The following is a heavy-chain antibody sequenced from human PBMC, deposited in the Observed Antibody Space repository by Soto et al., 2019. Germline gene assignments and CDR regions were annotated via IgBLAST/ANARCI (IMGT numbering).Heavy chain of an antibody. Sequence: ASVKVSCKASGYTFTSSAMNCVRQAPGQRLEWMGWINPDNGNTKSSQKFQDRVIITRHTSASTAYMDLSSLRSEDTSLYYCARGIPTGRSGTWGQGTLVTVS. V-gene: IGHV1-3*01. CDR2: INPDNGNT. J-gene: IGHJ5*02. D-gene: IGHD2-21*01. CDR3: ARGIPTGRSGT. CDR1: GYTFTSSA.